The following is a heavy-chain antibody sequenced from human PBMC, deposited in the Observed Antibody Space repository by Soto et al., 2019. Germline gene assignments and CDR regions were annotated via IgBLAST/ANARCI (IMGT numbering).Heavy chain of an antibody. J-gene: IGHJ4*02. CDR2: ISAYNGNT. CDR1: GNTFTSYG. D-gene: IGHD3-16*01. Sequence: ASVMVSCEASGNTFTSYGISWVRQAPGQGIEWMGWISAYNGNTNYAQKLQGRVTMTTDTSTSTAYMELRSLRSDDTAVYYCAGSKWMAGGDGNGLDYWIRRSLDTVSA. V-gene: IGHV1-18*01. CDR3: AGSKWMAGGDGNGLDY.